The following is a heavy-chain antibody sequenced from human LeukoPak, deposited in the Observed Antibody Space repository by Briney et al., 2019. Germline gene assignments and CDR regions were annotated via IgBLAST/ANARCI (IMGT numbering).Heavy chain of an antibody. J-gene: IGHJ4*02. CDR3: ARDPLRLGELSLNYFDY. D-gene: IGHD3-16*02. Sequence: PGGSLRLSCAASGFTFSSYEMNWVRQAPGKGLEWVSYISSSGSTIYYADSVKGRFTISRDNAKNSLYLQMNSLGAEDTAVYYCARDPLRLGELSLNYFDYWGQGTPVTVSS. CDR1: GFTFSSYE. V-gene: IGHV3-48*03. CDR2: ISSSGSTI.